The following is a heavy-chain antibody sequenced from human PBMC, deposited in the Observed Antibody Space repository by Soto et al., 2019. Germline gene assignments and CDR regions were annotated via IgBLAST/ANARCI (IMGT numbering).Heavy chain of an antibody. J-gene: IGHJ6*02. Sequence: QVQLVQSGAEVKKPGASVKVSCKASGYTFTSYGISWVRQAPGQGLEWMGWIRAYNGNTNYAQKLKGRVIMTTDTSTSTAYKELRSLRSDDTAVYYCARGGAAAQDYYYGMDVWGQGTTVTVSS. CDR3: ARGGAAAQDYYYGMDV. CDR2: IRAYNGNT. D-gene: IGHD6-13*01. CDR1: GYTFTSYG. V-gene: IGHV1-18*01.